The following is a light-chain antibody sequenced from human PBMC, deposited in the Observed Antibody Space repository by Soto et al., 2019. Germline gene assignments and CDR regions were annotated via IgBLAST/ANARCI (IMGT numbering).Light chain of an antibody. Sequence: QSALTQPASVSGSPGQSITIPCTGIRSDVGGYNYVSWYQQHPGKAPKLMIYEVSNRPSGVSYRFSGSKSGNTASLTISGLQAEDEADYYCSSYTSSTLYVFGTGTKVTVL. CDR3: SSYTSSTLYV. CDR2: EVS. CDR1: RSDVGGYNY. J-gene: IGLJ1*01. V-gene: IGLV2-14*01.